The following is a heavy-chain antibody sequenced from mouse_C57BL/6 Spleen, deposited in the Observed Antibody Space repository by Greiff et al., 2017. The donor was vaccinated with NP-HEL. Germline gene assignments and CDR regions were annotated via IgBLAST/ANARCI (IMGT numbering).Heavy chain of an antibody. CDR3: AREVTTDGGFAY. D-gene: IGHD2-2*01. Sequence: QVQLQQPGAELVMPGASVKLSCKASGYTFTSYWMHWVKQRPGQGLEWIGEIDPSDSYTNYNQKFKGKSTLTVDKSSSTAYMQLSSLTSEDSAVYYGAREVTTDGGFAYWGQGTLVTVSA. CDR1: GYTFTSYW. CDR2: IDPSDSYT. J-gene: IGHJ3*01. V-gene: IGHV1-69*01.